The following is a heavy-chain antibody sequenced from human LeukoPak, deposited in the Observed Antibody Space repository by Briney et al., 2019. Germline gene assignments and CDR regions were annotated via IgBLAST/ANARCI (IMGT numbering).Heavy chain of an antibody. J-gene: IGHJ6*03. Sequence: PSETLSLTCTVSGGSISGDYWSWIRQPAGTGLEWIGRVYTSGSTIYNPSLKSRVTISVDTSKNQFSLKLSSVTAADTAVYYCARETSQKGAHYMDVWGKGTTVTISS. CDR2: VYTSGST. D-gene: IGHD3-16*01. V-gene: IGHV4-4*07. CDR3: ARETSQKGAHYMDV. CDR1: GGSISGDY.